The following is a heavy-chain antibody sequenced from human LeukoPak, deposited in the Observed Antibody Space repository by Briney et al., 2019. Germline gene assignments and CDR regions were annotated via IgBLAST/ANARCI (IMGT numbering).Heavy chain of an antibody. CDR3: ARELPFDY. Sequence: PGASLGLSCAASGSTFSSYWMHWVRQAPGKGLVWVSRISGDGSSTTYAESVKGRFTISRDNAKNTLYLQMNSLRAEDTAVYYCARELPFDYWGQGTLVTVSS. V-gene: IGHV3-74*01. J-gene: IGHJ4*02. CDR1: GSTFSSYW. CDR2: ISGDGSST.